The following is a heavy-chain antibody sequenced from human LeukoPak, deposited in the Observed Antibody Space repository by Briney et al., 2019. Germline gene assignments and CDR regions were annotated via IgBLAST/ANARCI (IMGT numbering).Heavy chain of an antibody. Sequence: SETLSLTCTVSGGSISSSSYYWGWIRQPPGKGLEWIGSIYYSGSTYYNPSLKSRVTVSADTSNNQVSLRLRSVTAADTAVYFCARGRVSSSTWYSTYYYFFYMDFWGKGTTVTVSS. CDR1: GGSISSSSYY. CDR2: IYYSGST. V-gene: IGHV4-39*07. D-gene: IGHD4-11*01. J-gene: IGHJ6*03. CDR3: ARGRVSSSTWYSTYYYFFYMDF.